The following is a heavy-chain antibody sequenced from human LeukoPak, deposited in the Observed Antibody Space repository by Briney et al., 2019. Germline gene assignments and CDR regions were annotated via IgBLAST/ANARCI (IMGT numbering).Heavy chain of an antibody. Sequence: SETLSLTCAVSGYSISSGYYWGWIRQPPGQGLEWIGSIYHSGSTYYNPSLKSRVTISVDTSKNQFSLKLSSVTAADTAVYYCARDDVDRGVITYYYGMDVWGKGTTVTVSS. CDR3: ARDDVDRGVITYYYGMDV. J-gene: IGHJ6*04. V-gene: IGHV4-38-2*02. CDR2: IYHSGST. CDR1: GYSISSGYY. D-gene: IGHD3-10*01.